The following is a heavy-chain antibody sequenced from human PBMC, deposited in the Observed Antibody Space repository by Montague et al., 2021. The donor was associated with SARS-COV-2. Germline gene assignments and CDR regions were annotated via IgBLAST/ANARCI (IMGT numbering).Heavy chain of an antibody. CDR2: IFGSAAGT. CDR3: AKQPGAGAVVYWYFDL. Sequence: SLRLSCAASGFAFNNFAMSWVRQAPGKGLEWVSSIFGSAAGTYYADSVKGRFTISRDNSKNTLYLQTNSLKAEDTAKYYCAKQPGAGAVVYWYFDLWGRGTVVSVSS. D-gene: IGHD6-19*01. V-gene: IGHV3-23*01. J-gene: IGHJ2*01. CDR1: GFAFNNFA.